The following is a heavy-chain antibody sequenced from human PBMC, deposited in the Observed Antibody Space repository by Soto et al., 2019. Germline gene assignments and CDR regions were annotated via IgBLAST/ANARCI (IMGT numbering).Heavy chain of an antibody. J-gene: IGHJ3*02. V-gene: IGHV4-30-4*01. D-gene: IGHD2-21*01. CDR2: ISYTGST. CDR1: GVSISTGQYY. Sequence: QVQLQESGPGLVKPSQTLSLTCSVSGVSISTGQYYWSWIRQSPGGGLQWIGYISYTGSTYYNPALKSRVSISEDTTKIRFSLTLVNVTAADTAVYFCARDNGDGYNEGAFDIWGQGTMVTVSS. CDR3: ARDNGDGYNEGAFDI.